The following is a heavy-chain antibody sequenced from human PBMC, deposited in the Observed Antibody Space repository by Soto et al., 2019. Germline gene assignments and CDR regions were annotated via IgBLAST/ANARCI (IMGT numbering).Heavy chain of an antibody. D-gene: IGHD2-15*01. V-gene: IGHV4-34*01. CDR3: ARESLGYCSGGSCRSYNYYYYYMDV. CDR1: GGSFSGYY. J-gene: IGHJ6*03. CDR2: INHSGST. Sequence: SETLSLTCAVYGGSFSGYYWSWIRQPPGKGLEWIGEINHSGSTNYNPSLKSRVTISVDTSKNQFSLKLSSVTAADTAVYYCARESLGYCSGGSCRSYNYYYYYMDVWGKGTTVTVSS.